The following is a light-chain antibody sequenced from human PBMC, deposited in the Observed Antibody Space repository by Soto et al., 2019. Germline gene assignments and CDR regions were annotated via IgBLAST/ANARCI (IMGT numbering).Light chain of an antibody. Sequence: EVVMTQSPATLSVSPGEGATLSCRASQSVRSNLAWYQKKPGQSHRLLIYGASTRATAVPARFSGSGSGTEFTLTISSLQSEDFAVYYCQHYNNLPLTFGGGTKVEIK. CDR1: QSVRSN. CDR2: GAS. J-gene: IGKJ4*01. CDR3: QHYNNLPLT. V-gene: IGKV3-15*01.